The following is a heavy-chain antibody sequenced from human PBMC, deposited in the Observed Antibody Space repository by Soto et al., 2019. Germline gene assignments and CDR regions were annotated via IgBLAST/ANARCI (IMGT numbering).Heavy chain of an antibody. CDR3: ARESGTTWDNWFDP. V-gene: IGHV3-30-3*01. J-gene: IGHJ5*02. D-gene: IGHD1-7*01. Sequence: PGGSLRLSCAASGFTFSSYAMHWVRQAPGKGLEWVAVISYDGSNKYYADSVKGRFTISRDNSKNTLYLQMNSLRAEDTAVYYCARESGTTWDNWFDPWGQGTLVTVSS. CDR1: GFTFSSYA. CDR2: ISYDGSNK.